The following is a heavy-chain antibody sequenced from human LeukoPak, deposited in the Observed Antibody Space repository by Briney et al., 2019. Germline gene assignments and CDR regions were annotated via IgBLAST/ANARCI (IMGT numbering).Heavy chain of an antibody. Sequence: SGGSLRLSCAASGFTFSSYAMSWVRQAPGKGLEWVSGISWNSGSIGYADSVKGRFTISRDNAKNSLYLQMNSLRAEDTALYYCAKEVYRYCSSTSCPHYFDYWGQGTLVTVSS. CDR2: ISWNSGSI. CDR3: AKEVYRYCSSTSCPHYFDY. CDR1: GFTFSSYA. D-gene: IGHD2-2*01. J-gene: IGHJ4*02. V-gene: IGHV3-9*01.